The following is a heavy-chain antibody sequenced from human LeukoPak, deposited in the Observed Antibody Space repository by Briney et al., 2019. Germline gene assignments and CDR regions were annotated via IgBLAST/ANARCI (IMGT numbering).Heavy chain of an antibody. CDR1: GFTFSSYA. V-gene: IGHV3-23*01. D-gene: IGHD3-16*02. Sequence: GGSLRLSCAASGFTFSSYAMSWVCQAPGKGLEWVSAISGSGGSTYYADSVKGRFTISRDNAKNSLYLQMNSLRAEDTAVYYCARMYYDYVWGSYRWYYFDYWGQETLVTVSS. CDR3: ARMYYDYVWGSYRWYYFDY. J-gene: IGHJ4*02. CDR2: ISGSGGST.